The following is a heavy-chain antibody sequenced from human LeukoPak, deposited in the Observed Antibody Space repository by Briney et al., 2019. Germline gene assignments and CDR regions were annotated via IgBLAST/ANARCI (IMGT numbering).Heavy chain of an antibody. CDR2: IYYSGST. CDR3: ARDSPPYSSSWYA. Sequence: SETLSLTCTVSGGSISSSSYYWGWIRQPPGKGLEWIGSIYYSGSTYYNPSLKSRVTISVDTAKNQFSLKLSSVTAADTAVYYCARDSPPYSSSWYAWGQGTLVTVSS. J-gene: IGHJ4*02. V-gene: IGHV4-39*07. D-gene: IGHD6-13*01. CDR1: GGSISSSSYY.